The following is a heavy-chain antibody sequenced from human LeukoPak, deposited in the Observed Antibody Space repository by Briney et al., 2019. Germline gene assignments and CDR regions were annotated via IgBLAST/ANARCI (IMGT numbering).Heavy chain of an antibody. CDR1: GFTFSSHS. Sequence: GGSLRLSCAASGFTFSSHSMNWVRQAPGKGLEWVSYISSSSTIYYADSVKGRFTISRDNAKNSLYLQMNSLRAEDTAVYYCARGLGTAAAGTFGYWGQGTLVTVSS. V-gene: IGHV3-48*04. J-gene: IGHJ4*02. CDR3: ARGLGTAAAGTFGY. D-gene: IGHD6-13*01. CDR2: ISSSSTI.